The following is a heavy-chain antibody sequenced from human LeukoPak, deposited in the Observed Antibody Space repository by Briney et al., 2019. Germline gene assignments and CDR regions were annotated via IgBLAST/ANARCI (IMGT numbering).Heavy chain of an antibody. CDR2: IIPILGIA. J-gene: IGHJ6*02. CDR1: GGTFSSSA. V-gene: IGHV1-69*04. Sequence: SSVKVSSKASGGTFSSSAISWVRQAPGQGLEWMGRIIPILGIANYAQKFQGRVTITADKSTSTAYMELSSLRSEDTAVYYCARLDPTDVWGQGTMVTVSS. CDR3: ARLDPTDV.